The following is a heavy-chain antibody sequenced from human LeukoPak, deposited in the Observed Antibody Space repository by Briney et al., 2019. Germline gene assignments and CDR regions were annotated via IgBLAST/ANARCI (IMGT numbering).Heavy chain of an antibody. CDR1: GVTFSGYA. CDR2: ISATGRRT. J-gene: IGHJ4*02. V-gene: IGHV3-23*01. D-gene: IGHD5-18*01. Sequence: PGGSLRLSCVASGVTFSGYAINWVRQAPGKGLEWVSAISATGRRTDYAGSVKGRFSISRDNSKNTLYLQMHSLRAEDTAVYYCAINLRGGYNYGHGDYWGQGTLVTVSS. CDR3: AINLRGGYNYGHGDY.